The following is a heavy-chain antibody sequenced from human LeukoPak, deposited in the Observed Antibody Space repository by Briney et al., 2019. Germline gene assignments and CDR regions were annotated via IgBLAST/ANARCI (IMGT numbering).Heavy chain of an antibody. V-gene: IGHV4-59*01. Sequence: SETLSLTCTVSGGSISSYYWSWIRQPPGKGLEWIGYIYYSGSTNYNPSLKSRVTISVDTSKNQFSLKLSSVTAADTAVYYCARTSYIAAPGYFDYWGQGTLVTVSS. D-gene: IGHD6-13*01. CDR3: ARTSYIAAPGYFDY. J-gene: IGHJ4*02. CDR1: GGSISSYY. CDR2: IYYSGST.